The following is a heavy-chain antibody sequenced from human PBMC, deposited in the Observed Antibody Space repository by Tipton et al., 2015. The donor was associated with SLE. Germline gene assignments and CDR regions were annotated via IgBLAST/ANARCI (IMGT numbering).Heavy chain of an antibody. CDR1: GYTFTTFY. V-gene: IGHV1-2*02. CDR3: ARVWTTVVTASGY. Sequence: QVQLVQSGAEVKKPGASVKVSCKASGYTFTTFYIQWVRQAPGQGLEWLGWINPNSGGTVYAPKFQGRVTMTRDTSISTVYMELTSLTSDDTAVYYCARVWTTVVTASGYWGQGTLVTVSS. D-gene: IGHD4-23*01. J-gene: IGHJ4*02. CDR2: INPNSGGT.